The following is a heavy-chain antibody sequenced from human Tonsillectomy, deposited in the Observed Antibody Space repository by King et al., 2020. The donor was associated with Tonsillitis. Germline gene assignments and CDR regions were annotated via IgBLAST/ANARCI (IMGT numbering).Heavy chain of an antibody. D-gene: IGHD1-14*01. CDR2: IFSNDEK. CDR3: ARARTTFYYGMDV. V-gene: IGHV2-26*01. Sequence: QITLKESGPVLVKPTETLTLTCTVSGFSLSNARMGVSWIRQPPGKALEWLAHIFSNDEKSYSTSLKSRLSISRDTSKSQVVLKMTNMDPVDTATYYCARARTTFYYGMDVWGQGTTVTVSS. CDR1: GFSLSNARMG. J-gene: IGHJ6*02.